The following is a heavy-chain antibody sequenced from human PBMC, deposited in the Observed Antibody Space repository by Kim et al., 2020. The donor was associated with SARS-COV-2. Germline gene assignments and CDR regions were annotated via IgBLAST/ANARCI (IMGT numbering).Heavy chain of an antibody. D-gene: IGHD3-10*01. CDR3: ARLSNYYYGSGSYSMVFYY. J-gene: IGHJ4*02. CDR1: GGSFSGYY. V-gene: IGHV4-34*01. CDR2: INHSGST. Sequence: SETLSLTCAVYGGSFSGYYWSWIRQPPGKGLEWIGEINHSGSTNYNPSLKSRVTISVDTSKNQFSLKLSSVTAADTAVYYCARLSNYYYGSGSYSMVFYYWGQGTLVTVSS.